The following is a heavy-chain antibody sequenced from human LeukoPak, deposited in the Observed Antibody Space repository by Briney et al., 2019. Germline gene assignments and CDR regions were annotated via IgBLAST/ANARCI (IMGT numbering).Heavy chain of an antibody. Sequence: SETLSLTCAVYGGSFSGYYWSWIRQPPGKGLEWIGEINHSGSTNYNPSLKSRVTISADTSKNQFSLKLSSVTAADTAVYYCASLYFDYWGQGTLVTVSS. J-gene: IGHJ4*02. V-gene: IGHV4-34*01. CDR3: ASLYFDY. CDR2: INHSGST. CDR1: GGSFSGYY.